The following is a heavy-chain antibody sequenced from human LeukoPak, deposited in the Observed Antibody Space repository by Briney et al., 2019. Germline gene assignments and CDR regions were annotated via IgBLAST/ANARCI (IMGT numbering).Heavy chain of an antibody. CDR1: GFTVSSNY. J-gene: IGHJ4*02. V-gene: IGHV3-53*01. CDR2: IYSGGST. Sequence: GGSLRLSCAASGFTVSSNYMSWVRQAPGKGLEWVSVIYSGGSTYYADSVKGRFTISRDNSKNTLYLQMNSLRAEDTAVYYCAREVAAAGTNNFDYWGQGTLVTVSS. D-gene: IGHD6-13*01. CDR3: AREVAAAGTNNFDY.